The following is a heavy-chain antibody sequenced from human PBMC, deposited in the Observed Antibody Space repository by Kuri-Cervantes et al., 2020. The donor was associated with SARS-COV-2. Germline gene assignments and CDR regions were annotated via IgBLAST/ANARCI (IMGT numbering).Heavy chain of an antibody. CDR3: AKGVVIQPGAGFDY. CDR2: ISGSGGST. CDR1: GFTFSSYA. Sequence: LSLTCAASGFTFSSYAMSWVRQAPGKGLEWVSAISGSGGSTYYADSVKGRFTISRDNSKNTLYLQMNSLRAEDTAVYYCAKGVVIQPGAGFDYWGQGTLVTVSS. D-gene: IGHD3-3*01. V-gene: IGHV3-23*01. J-gene: IGHJ4*02.